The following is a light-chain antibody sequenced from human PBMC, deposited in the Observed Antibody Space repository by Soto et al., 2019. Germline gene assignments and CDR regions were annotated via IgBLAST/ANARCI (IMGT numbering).Light chain of an antibody. CDR3: LQTYSTPCT. CDR1: QSISSH. CDR2: SAS. V-gene: IGKV1-39*01. J-gene: IGKJ2*02. Sequence: DIQMTQSPSSLSASVGDRVTITCRASQSISSHLNWYQQIPGKAPNLLIYSASTLHSGVPSRFSGSGSGTDFTLTITSLQPEDFATYYCLQTYSTPCTFGQGTKLEIK.